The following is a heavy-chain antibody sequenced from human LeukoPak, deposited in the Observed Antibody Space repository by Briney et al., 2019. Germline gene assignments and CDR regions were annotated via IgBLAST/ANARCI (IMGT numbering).Heavy chain of an antibody. V-gene: IGHV3-74*01. CDR3: ATAGQYRFDN. CDR1: VFTFSTVW. D-gene: IGHD6-19*01. Sequence: GGSLRHSCAASVFTFSTVWMHWVRQALGEGRVWVSRINNDGSTTNYADSVKGRFTISRDNAKNTLYLQMNSLTDDDTAVYYCATAGQYRFDNWGQGTLVTVSS. CDR2: INNDGSTT. J-gene: IGHJ5*02.